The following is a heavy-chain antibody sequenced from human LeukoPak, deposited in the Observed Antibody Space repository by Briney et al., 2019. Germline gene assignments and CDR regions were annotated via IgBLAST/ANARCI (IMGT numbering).Heavy chain of an antibody. CDR3: ARGGLTIFGVVILRKKGWFDP. J-gene: IGHJ5*02. D-gene: IGHD3-3*01. V-gene: IGHV4-34*01. CDR1: GGSFSGYY. Sequence: PSETLSLTCAVYGGSFSGYYWSWIRQPPGKGLEWIGEINHSGSTNYNPSLKGRVTISVDTSKNQFSLKLSSVTAADTAVYYCARGGLTIFGVVILRKKGWFDPWGQGTLVTVSS. CDR2: INHSGST.